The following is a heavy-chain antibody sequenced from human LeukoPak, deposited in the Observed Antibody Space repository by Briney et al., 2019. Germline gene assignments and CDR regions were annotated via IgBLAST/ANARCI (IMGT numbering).Heavy chain of an antibody. D-gene: IGHD1-26*01. CDR3: ARSGSHNYYYYGMDV. CDR2: ISAYNGNT. V-gene: IGHV1-18*01. Sequence: PSVKVSCKASGYTFTNYGISWVRQAPGQGLEWIGWISAYNGNTKYAQKFQSRVTMTTDTSTNTVNMELRSLRSDDTAVFYCARSGSHNYYYYGMDVWGQGTTVIVSS. J-gene: IGHJ6*02. CDR1: GYTFTNYG.